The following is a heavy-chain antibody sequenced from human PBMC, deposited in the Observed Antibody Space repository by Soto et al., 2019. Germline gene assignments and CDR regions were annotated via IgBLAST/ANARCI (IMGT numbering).Heavy chain of an antibody. D-gene: IGHD3-3*01. Sequence: SETLSLTYTVSGGSISSSSFYWDWIRQPPGKGLEWIGGIFYSGGTYYNPSLKSRVTISFDTSKNQSSLKLTSATAADTAVYYCARLDRFLEYFNHWGQGTLVTVSS. V-gene: IGHV4-39*01. CDR3: ARLDRFLEYFNH. CDR2: IFYSGGT. J-gene: IGHJ1*01. CDR1: GGSISSSSFY.